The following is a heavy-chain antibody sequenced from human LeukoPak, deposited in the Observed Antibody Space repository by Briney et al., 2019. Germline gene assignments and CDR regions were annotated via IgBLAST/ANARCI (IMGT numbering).Heavy chain of an antibody. CDR2: IYHSGST. CDR3: ARMVVVVAAYYFDC. CDR1: GYSISSGYY. V-gene: IGHV4-38-2*01. J-gene: IGHJ4*02. Sequence: SETLSLTCAVSGYSISSGYYWGWIRQPPGKGLEWIGSIYHSGSTYYNPPLKSRVTISVDTSKNQFSLKLSSATAADTAVYYCARMVVVVAAYYFDCWGQGTLVTVSS. D-gene: IGHD2-15*01.